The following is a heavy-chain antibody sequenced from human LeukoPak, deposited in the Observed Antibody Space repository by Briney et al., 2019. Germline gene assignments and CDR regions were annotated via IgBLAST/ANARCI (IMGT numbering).Heavy chain of an antibody. CDR1: GFTFSIYW. V-gene: IGHV3-7*01. CDR3: ARRQGSFYYYYYMDV. CDR2: IKHDGSEK. Sequence: GGSLRLSCAASGFTFSIYWMSWVRQAPGKGLEWVANIKHDGSEKYYVDSVKGRFTISRDNAKNSLYLQMYSLRAEDTAVYYCARRQGSFYYYYYMDVWGKGTTVTVSS. D-gene: IGHD1-26*01. J-gene: IGHJ6*03.